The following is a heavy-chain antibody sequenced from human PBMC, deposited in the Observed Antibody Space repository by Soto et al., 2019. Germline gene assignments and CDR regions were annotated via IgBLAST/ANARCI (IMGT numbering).Heavy chain of an antibody. CDR2: ISSSSSTI. Sequence: PGGSLRLSCAASGFTFSNAWMNWVRQAPGKGLEWVSYISSSSSTIYYADSVKGRFTISRDNAKNSLYLQMNSLRDEDTAVYYCAREEVRQLVNFDYWGQGTLVTVPQ. V-gene: IGHV3-48*02. CDR1: GFTFSNAW. CDR3: AREEVRQLVNFDY. D-gene: IGHD6-13*01. J-gene: IGHJ4*02.